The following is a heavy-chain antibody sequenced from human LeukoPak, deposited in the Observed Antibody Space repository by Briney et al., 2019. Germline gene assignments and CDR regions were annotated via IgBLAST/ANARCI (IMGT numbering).Heavy chain of an antibody. Sequence: SETLSLTCTVSGGSISRYYWSWIRQPAGKGLEWIGRIYTSGSTNYNPSLKSRVIMSVDTPKIQFSLKLSSVTAADTAVYYCARGTITIFGRHYYDYYMDVWGKGATVTVSS. CDR2: IYTSGST. CDR1: GGSISRYY. CDR3: ARGTITIFGRHYYDYYMDV. J-gene: IGHJ6*03. V-gene: IGHV4-4*07. D-gene: IGHD3-3*01.